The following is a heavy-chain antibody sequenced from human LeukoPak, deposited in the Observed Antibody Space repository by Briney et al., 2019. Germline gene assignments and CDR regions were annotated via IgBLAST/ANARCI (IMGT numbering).Heavy chain of an antibody. CDR2: ISGSGGST. CDR1: GFTFSSYW. CDR3: AKDYNPYGSGSYRLFDY. J-gene: IGHJ4*02. D-gene: IGHD3-10*01. Sequence: GGSLRLSCAASGFTFSSYWMSWVRQAPGKGLEWVSAISGSGGSTYYADSVKGRFTISRDNSKNTLYLQMNSLRAEDTAVYYCAKDYNPYGSGSYRLFDYWGQGTLVTVSS. V-gene: IGHV3-23*01.